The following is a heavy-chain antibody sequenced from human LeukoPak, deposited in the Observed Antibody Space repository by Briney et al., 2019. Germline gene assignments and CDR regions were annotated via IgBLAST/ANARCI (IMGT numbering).Heavy chain of an antibody. CDR1: GDSFSSYY. V-gene: IGHV4-34*01. D-gene: IGHD2-2*01. CDR3: ARDGRDTSALYSPLRFDS. CDR2: INHRGST. Sequence: SETLSLTCAVYGDSFSSYYWSWIRQPPGKGLEWIGEINHRGSTKYNPSLKTRVTISIDTSKNHFSLGLTSVTAADTAVYYCARDGRDTSALYSPLRFDSWGQGALVTVSS. J-gene: IGHJ4*02.